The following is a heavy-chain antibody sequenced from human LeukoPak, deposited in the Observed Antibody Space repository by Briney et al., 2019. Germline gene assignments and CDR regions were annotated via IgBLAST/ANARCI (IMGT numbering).Heavy chain of an antibody. D-gene: IGHD6-13*01. CDR1: GFIFSSFE. V-gene: IGHV3-21*01. J-gene: IGHJ4*02. CDR3: ARDPYSSSGHFDY. CDR2: ISSSSTYI. Sequence: NPGGSLRLSCAASGFIFSSFEMNWVRQAPGKGLEWVSSISSSSTYIYYADSVKGRFTISRDNAKNSLYLQMNSLRAEDTAVYYCARDPYSSSGHFDYWGQGTLVTVSS.